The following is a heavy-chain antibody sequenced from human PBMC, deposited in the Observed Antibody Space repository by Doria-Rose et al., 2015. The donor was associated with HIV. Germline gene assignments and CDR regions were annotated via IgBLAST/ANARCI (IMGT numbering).Heavy chain of an antibody. D-gene: IGHD6-13*01. Sequence: RQRLELLGWLHVGNGDTRYSRKFQDRVTITSDTSANTGYMALSSLRSEDTAVYYCARIHSLSSSSLGHWGQGTLVTVSS. CDR2: LHVGNGDT. CDR3: ARIHSLSSSSLGH. J-gene: IGHJ4*02. V-gene: IGHV1-3*01.